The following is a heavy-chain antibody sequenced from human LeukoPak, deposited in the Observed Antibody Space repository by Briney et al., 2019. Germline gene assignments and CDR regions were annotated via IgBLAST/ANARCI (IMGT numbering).Heavy chain of an antibody. CDR3: AKGTTVGDTPGDAFDI. J-gene: IGHJ3*02. D-gene: IGHD1-26*01. CDR1: GFTFSSYA. Sequence: PGGSLRLSCAASGFTFSSYAMSWVRQAPGKGLEWVSGISGSGGSTNYADSVKGRFTISRDNSKNTLYLQMTSLRAEDTAVYYCAKGTTVGDTPGDAFDIWGQGTMVTVSS. CDR2: ISGSGGST. V-gene: IGHV3-23*01.